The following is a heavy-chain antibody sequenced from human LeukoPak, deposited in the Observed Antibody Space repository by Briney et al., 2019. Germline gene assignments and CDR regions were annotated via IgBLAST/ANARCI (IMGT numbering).Heavy chain of an antibody. CDR2: IIPIFGTA. Sequence: VKVSCKASGGTFISYAISWVRQARGQGREWMGGIIPIFGTANYAQKFQGRVTITADESTSTAYMELSSLRSEDTAVYYCARSPLVLFSDAFDIWGQGTMVTVSS. CDR1: GGTFISYA. J-gene: IGHJ3*02. V-gene: IGHV1-69*13. CDR3: ARSPLVLFSDAFDI. D-gene: IGHD6-13*01.